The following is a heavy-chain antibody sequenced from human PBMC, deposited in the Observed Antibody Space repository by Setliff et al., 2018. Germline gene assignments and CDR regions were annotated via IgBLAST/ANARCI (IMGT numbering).Heavy chain of an antibody. CDR1: GVSVSNVNYY. D-gene: IGHD3-3*01. CDR3: ARVGYFDFWRGYGVGAFDL. Sequence: SETLSLTCIVSGVSVSNVNYYWGWIRQPPGKGLEWIGSIYYSGNTYYNPSFKSRVTISIEKSKNQFSLKLTSVTAADTALYYCARVGYFDFWRGYGVGAFDLWGHGTMGTVSS. J-gene: IGHJ3*01. CDR2: IYYSGNT. V-gene: IGHV4-39*01.